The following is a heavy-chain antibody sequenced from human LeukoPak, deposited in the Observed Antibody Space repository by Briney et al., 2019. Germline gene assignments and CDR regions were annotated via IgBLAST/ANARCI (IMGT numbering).Heavy chain of an antibody. D-gene: IGHD3-16*02. J-gene: IGHJ5*02. V-gene: IGHV3-48*03. Sequence: PGGSLRLSCAASGFTFSSYEMNWVRQAPGKGLEWVSYISSSGSTIYYADSVKARFTISRDNAKNSLYLQMNSLRAEDTAVYYCARGPKYYDYVWGSYRYPEFDPWGQGTLVTVSS. CDR2: ISSSGSTI. CDR1: GFTFSSYE. CDR3: ARGPKYYDYVWGSYRYPEFDP.